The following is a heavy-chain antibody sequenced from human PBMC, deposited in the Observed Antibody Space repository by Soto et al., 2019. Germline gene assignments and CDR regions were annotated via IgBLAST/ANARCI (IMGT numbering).Heavy chain of an antibody. V-gene: IGHV3-7*01. Sequence: GGSLRLSCAASGFTFSSYWMSWVRQAPGKGLEWVANIKQDGSEKYYVDSVKGRFTISRDNAKNSLYLQMNSLRAEDTAVYYCARDIVVVPAANDYWGQGTLVTVSS. CDR3: ARDIVVVPAANDY. CDR2: IKQDGSEK. D-gene: IGHD2-2*01. J-gene: IGHJ4*02. CDR1: GFTFSSYW.